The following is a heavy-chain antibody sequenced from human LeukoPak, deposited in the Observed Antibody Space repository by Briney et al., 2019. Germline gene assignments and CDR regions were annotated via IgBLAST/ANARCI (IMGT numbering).Heavy chain of an antibody. CDR3: ARGSTVTTLDY. Sequence: SETLSLTCTVSGGSISSYYWSWIRQPPGKGLEWIGYIYYSGSTNYNPSLKSRVTISVDTSKNQFSLKLSSVTAAGTAVYYCARGSTVTTLDYWGQGTLVTVSS. V-gene: IGHV4-59*01. D-gene: IGHD4-17*01. J-gene: IGHJ4*02. CDR2: IYYSGST. CDR1: GGSISSYY.